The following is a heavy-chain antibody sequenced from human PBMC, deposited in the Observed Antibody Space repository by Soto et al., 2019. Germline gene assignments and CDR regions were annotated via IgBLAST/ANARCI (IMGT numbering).Heavy chain of an antibody. CDR1: GGSISSSSYY. D-gene: IGHD3-10*01. J-gene: IGHJ4*02. Sequence: QLQLQESGPGLVKPSETLSLTCTVSGGSISSSSYYWGWIRQPPGKGLEWIGSIYYSGSTYYNPSLKRRVTISVDTSKNHFSPKLSSVAAADTAVYYCARGGSGSYSDYWGQGTLVTVSS. V-gene: IGHV4-39*02. CDR3: ARGGSGSYSDY. CDR2: IYYSGST.